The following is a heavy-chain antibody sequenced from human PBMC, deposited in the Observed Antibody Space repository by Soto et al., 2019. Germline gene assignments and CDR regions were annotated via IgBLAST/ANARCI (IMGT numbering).Heavy chain of an antibody. V-gene: IGHV3-21*01. D-gene: IGHD1-26*01. CDR1: GFTFSSYT. CDR3: AGKKGETFDI. Sequence: EVQLVESGGGLVKPGGSLRLSCAASGFTFSSYTMNWVRQAPGKGLEWVSFISSSGTYTYYADSLKGRFTISRDNAKDSLYLQMNSLTAEDTAVYYCAGKKGETFDIWGQGTMVTVSS. J-gene: IGHJ3*02. CDR2: ISSSGTYT.